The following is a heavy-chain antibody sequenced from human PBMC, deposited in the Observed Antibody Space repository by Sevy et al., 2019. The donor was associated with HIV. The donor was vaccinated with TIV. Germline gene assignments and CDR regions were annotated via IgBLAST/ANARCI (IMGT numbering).Heavy chain of an antibody. J-gene: IGHJ6*02. CDR2: IYYNGRT. D-gene: IGHD4-4*01. CDR3: ARAYSEYYYGMDV. V-gene: IGHV4-59*01. Sequence: SETLSLTCSVSGVSISGYYWSWIRQPPGKGLEWIGDIYYNGRTNYKPSLKSRVTRSVDTSKNQFSLKVNSVTAADTAVYYCARAYSEYYYGMDVWGQGTTVTVSS. CDR1: GVSISGYY.